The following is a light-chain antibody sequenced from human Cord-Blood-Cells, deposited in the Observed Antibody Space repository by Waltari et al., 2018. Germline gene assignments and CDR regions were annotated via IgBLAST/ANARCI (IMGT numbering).Light chain of an antibody. V-gene: IGKV1-5*01. J-gene: IGKJ4*01. CDR2: DAS. CDR3: QQYNSYSPT. CDR1: QSISSW. Sequence: DIQMTQSPSTLSASVGDRVTITCRASQSISSWLAWYQQKTGKAPKLLIYDASSLESGVPSRFSGSGSVTEFTLTISSLQPDDFATYYCQQYNSYSPTFGGGTKVEIK.